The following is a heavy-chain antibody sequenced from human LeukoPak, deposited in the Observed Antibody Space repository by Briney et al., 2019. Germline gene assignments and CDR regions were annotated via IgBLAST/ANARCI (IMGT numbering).Heavy chain of an antibody. CDR1: GFTFNDYY. Sequence: AGGSLRLSCAASGFTFNDYYMSWIRQAPGKGLEWVADICPTSDIVWYGDSARGGFTFSRDYAKDSLYLLMNSLGAADTAVYYCARGTVAGTFDYWSQGPLVTVSS. V-gene: IGHV3-11*01. CDR2: ICPTSDIV. D-gene: IGHD1-1*01. J-gene: IGHJ4*02. CDR3: ARGTVAGTFDY.